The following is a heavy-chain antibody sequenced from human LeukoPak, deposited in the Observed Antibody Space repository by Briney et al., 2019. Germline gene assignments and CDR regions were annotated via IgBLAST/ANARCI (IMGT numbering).Heavy chain of an antibody. CDR1: GDSVSSNSAT. CDR3: ARVSSPWSPRDAFDI. CDR2: TYYKSKLYS. D-gene: IGHD1-26*01. J-gene: IGHJ3*02. Sequence: SQTLSLTCAISGDSVSSNSATWKWIRQSPSRGLEWLGRTYYKSKLYSDYAVSVKSRITINSDTSKNHFSLQLNSVPPEDTAVYYCARVSSPWSPRDAFDIWGQGTMVTVSS. V-gene: IGHV6-1*01.